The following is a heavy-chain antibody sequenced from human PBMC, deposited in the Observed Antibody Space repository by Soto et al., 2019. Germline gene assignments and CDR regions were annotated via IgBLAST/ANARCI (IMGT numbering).Heavy chain of an antibody. CDR1: GFTFNSYW. CDR3: AKDLGWELPELYYFDY. J-gene: IGHJ4*02. V-gene: IGHV3-30*18. D-gene: IGHD1-26*01. CDR2: ISYDGSNK. Sequence: GGSLRLSCAASGFTFNSYWMHWVRQAPGKGLEWVAVISYDGSNKYYADSVKGRFTISRDNSKNTLYLQMNSLRAEDTAVYYCAKDLGWELPELYYFDYWGQGTLVTVSS.